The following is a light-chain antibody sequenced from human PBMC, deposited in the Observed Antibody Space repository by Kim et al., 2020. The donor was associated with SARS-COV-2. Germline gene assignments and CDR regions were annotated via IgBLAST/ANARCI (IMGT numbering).Light chain of an antibody. CDR1: NIGSKN. CDR3: QVWDSSTV. CDR2: RDS. J-gene: IGLJ3*02. Sequence: VSGALGKTARISCGGNNIGSKNVHWEQQKPGQAPVLVIYRDSNRPSGIPERFSGSNSGNTATLTISRAQAGDEADYYCQVWDSSTVFGGGTKLTVL. V-gene: IGLV3-9*01.